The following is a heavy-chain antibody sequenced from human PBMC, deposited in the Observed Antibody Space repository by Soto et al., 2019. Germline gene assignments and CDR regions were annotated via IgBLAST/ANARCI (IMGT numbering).Heavy chain of an antibody. J-gene: IGHJ6*02. CDR3: ATAPPGVYYYYGLDV. D-gene: IGHD3-10*01. V-gene: IGHV1-18*01. Sequence: QLQLVQSGTEMKKPGASVKVSCKASGYTFTMHGITWVRQAPGQGLEWMGWISPYNGYTKYAQKIQGRVTMTTDTSTTAAYLELRSLRSDDTAVYYCATAPPGVYYYYGLDVWGQGPTVTVSS. CDR1: GYTFTMHG. CDR2: ISPYNGYT.